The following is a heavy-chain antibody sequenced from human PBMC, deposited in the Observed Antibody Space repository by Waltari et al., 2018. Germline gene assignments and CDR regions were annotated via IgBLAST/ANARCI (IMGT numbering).Heavy chain of an antibody. V-gene: IGHV4-34*01. D-gene: IGHD5-12*01. CDR3: ARGGYSGYPDY. Sequence: QVQLQQWGAGLLKPSETLSLTCAVYGGSFSGYYWSWIRQPPGKGLEWIGEINHSGSTNYNPSLKSRVTISVDTSKNQFSLKLSSVTAADTAVFYCARGGYSGYPDYWGQGTLVTVSS. J-gene: IGHJ4*02. CDR2: INHSGST. CDR1: GGSFSGYY.